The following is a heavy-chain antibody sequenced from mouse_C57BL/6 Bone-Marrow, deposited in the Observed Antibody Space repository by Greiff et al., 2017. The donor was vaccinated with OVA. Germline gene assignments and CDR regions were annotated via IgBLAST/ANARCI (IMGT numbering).Heavy chain of an antibody. V-gene: IGHV2-4*01. CDR3: AKTGFITTVVATLDWYVDV. D-gene: IGHD1-1*01. CDR1: GFSLTSYG. CDR2: IWSGGST. Sequence: QVQLKESGPGLVQPSQSLSITCTVSGFSLTSYGVHWVRQPPGKGLEWLGVIWSGGSTDYNAAFISRLSISKDNSKSQVFCKMNSLQADDTAIYYCAKTGFITTVVATLDWYVDVWGTGTTVTVSS. J-gene: IGHJ1*03.